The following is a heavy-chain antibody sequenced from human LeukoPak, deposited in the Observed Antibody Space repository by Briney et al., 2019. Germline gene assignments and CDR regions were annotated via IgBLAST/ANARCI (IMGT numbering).Heavy chain of an antibody. D-gene: IGHD6-6*01. J-gene: IGHJ4*02. V-gene: IGHV3-21*01. Sequence: AGGSLRLSCAASGFTFSSYSMNWVRQAPGKGLEWVSSISSSSSYIYYADSVKGRFTISRDNAKNSLYLQMNSLRAEDTAVYYCARAGREEYSSSSRPLRYWGQGTLVTVSS. CDR3: ARAGREEYSSSSRPLRY. CDR2: ISSSSSYI. CDR1: GFTFSSYS.